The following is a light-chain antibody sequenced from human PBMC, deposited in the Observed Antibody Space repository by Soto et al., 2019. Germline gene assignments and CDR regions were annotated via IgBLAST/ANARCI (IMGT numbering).Light chain of an antibody. J-gene: IGKJ4*01. V-gene: IGKV3-11*01. CDR1: QSVSSY. Sequence: EIVLTQSPATLSLSPGGRATLSCRASQSVSSYLAWYQQKPGQAPRLLIYDASNRATGIPVRFRGSGSGTDFTLTISSLEPEDSAVYYCQQRSNWPLTFGGGTKVEIK. CDR2: DAS. CDR3: QQRSNWPLT.